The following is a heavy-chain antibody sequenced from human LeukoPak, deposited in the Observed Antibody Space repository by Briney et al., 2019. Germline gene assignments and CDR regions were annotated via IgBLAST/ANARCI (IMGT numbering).Heavy chain of an antibody. Sequence: GSVKVSCKASGYTFTDYYLHWVRQAPGQGLEWMGWINPKSGGTNYAQKFQGRVTVTRDTSTSTAYMELRSLRSDDTAVYYCARGSTYSSGWYTGFDYWGQGTLVTVSS. CDR2: INPKSGGT. D-gene: IGHD6-19*01. CDR1: GYTFTDYY. CDR3: ARGSTYSSGWYTGFDY. V-gene: IGHV1-2*02. J-gene: IGHJ4*02.